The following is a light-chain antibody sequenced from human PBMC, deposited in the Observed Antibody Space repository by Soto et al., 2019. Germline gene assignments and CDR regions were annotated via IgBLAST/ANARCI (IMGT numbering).Light chain of an antibody. V-gene: IGLV3-21*02. J-gene: IGLJ1*01. Sequence: VLTQPPSMSVAPGQTARITCGGNNIGSKTVHWYQQKAGQAPVLVVYDDSDRPSGIPERFSGSNSGNTATLTISRVEAGDEADYYCQVWDVSTVHYVFGTGTKLTVL. CDR2: DDS. CDR1: NIGSKT. CDR3: QVWDVSTVHYV.